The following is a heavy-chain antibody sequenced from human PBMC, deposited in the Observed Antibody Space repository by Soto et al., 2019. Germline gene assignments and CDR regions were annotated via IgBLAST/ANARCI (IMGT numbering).Heavy chain of an antibody. D-gene: IGHD6-25*01. Sequence: ETLFLTCTVSGGSISSGDYYWSWIRQAPGKGLEWVSAISGSGGSTYYADSVKGRFTISRDNSKNTLYLQMNSLRAEDTAVYYCANRPAWGQGTLVTVSS. CDR3: ANRPA. J-gene: IGHJ4*02. CDR2: ISGSGGST. CDR1: GGSISSGDYY. V-gene: IGHV3-23*01.